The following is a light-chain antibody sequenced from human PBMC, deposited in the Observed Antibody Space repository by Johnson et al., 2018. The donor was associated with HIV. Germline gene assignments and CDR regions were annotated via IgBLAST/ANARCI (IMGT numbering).Light chain of an antibody. Sequence: QSVLTQPPSVSAAPGQKVTISCFGSDSDIGNNYVSWYQQLPGTAPKLLIYDNNKRPPGIPDRFSASKSGTSATLGITGLQTWDEADYYCGTWDSSLSAQYVFGTGTKITVL. V-gene: IGLV1-51*01. CDR3: GTWDSSLSAQYV. J-gene: IGLJ1*01. CDR2: DNN. CDR1: DSDIGNNY.